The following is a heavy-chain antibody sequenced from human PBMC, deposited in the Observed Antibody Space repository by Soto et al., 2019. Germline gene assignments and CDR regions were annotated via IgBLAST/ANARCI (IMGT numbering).Heavy chain of an antibody. D-gene: IGHD2-21*02. CDR3: ARSIVVVTALDY. V-gene: IGHV1-3*01. CDR2: INAGNGNT. J-gene: IGHJ4*02. CDR1: GYTFTSYA. Sequence: GASVKVSCKASGYTFTSYAIHWVRQAPGQRLEWMGWINAGNGNTKYSQKFQDRVTITRDTSASTAYMELSSLRSEDTAVYYCARSIVVVTALDYWGQGTLVTVSS.